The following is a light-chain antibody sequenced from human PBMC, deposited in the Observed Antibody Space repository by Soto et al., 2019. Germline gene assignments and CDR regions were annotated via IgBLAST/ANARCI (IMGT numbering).Light chain of an antibody. CDR2: DVS. V-gene: IGLV2-14*03. CDR1: IIDVGGYNF. CDR3: SSFTGSNHV. J-gene: IGLJ1*01. Sequence: QSVLTQPASVSGSPGQAITISCTGTIIDVGGYNFVSWYQQYPGKAPKLMICDVSNRPSGVSNRFSGSKSGNTASLTISGLQAEDEADYYCSSFTGSNHVFGTGSKVTVL.